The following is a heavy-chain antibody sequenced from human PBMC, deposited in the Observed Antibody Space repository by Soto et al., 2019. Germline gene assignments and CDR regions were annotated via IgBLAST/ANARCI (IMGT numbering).Heavy chain of an antibody. V-gene: IGHV3-23*01. CDR2: ISGSGGST. Sequence: HPGGSLRLSCAASGFTFSSYAMSWVRQAPGKGLEWVSAISGSGGSTYYADSVKGRFTISRDNSKNTLYLQMSSLRAEDTAVYYCAKDLTYYYDSSGYWPVDWGQGTLVTVSS. J-gene: IGHJ4*02. CDR3: AKDLTYYYDSSGYWPVD. D-gene: IGHD3-22*01. CDR1: GFTFSSYA.